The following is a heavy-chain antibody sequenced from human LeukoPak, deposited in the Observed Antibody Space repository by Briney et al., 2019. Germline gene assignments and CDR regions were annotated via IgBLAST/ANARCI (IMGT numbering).Heavy chain of an antibody. CDR2: ISAYNGKT. V-gene: IGHV1-18*01. Sequence: ASVKVSCTASGYTFTNYGISWVRQAPGQGREWMGGISAYNGKTNYAQKLQGRVTMTTDTSTSTAYMNLRSLRSDDTAVYYCAREDCSGGSCYSLSLTPVFHVFDIWGQGTMVTVSS. J-gene: IGHJ3*02. CDR3: AREDCSGGSCYSLSLTPVFHVFDI. CDR1: GYTFTNYG. D-gene: IGHD2-15*01.